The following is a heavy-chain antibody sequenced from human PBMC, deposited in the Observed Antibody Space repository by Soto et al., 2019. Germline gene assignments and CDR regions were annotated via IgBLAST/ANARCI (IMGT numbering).Heavy chain of an antibody. CDR3: ARVFSSGSGWMYYFDF. CDR2: IFHTGGT. V-gene: IGHV4-4*02. Sequence: QVQLQESGPGLVKPSETLSLTCTVSSDSIAGENWWSWVRQPPGMGLEWIGEIFHTGGTNYNPSLKGRVTKEVYKSKNQCSLNLISATAADTAVYYCARVFSSGSGWMYYFDFWGQATLFSVSS. D-gene: IGHD6-25*01. CDR1: SDSIAGENW. J-gene: IGHJ4*02.